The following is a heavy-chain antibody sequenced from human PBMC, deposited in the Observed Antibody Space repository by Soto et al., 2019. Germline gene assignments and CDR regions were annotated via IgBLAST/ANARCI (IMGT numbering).Heavy chain of an antibody. CDR1: GGSISSGGYY. CDR2: IYYSGST. V-gene: IGHV4-31*03. D-gene: IGHD1-26*01. J-gene: IGHJ6*02. Sequence: QVQLQESGPGLVKPSQTLSLTCTVSGGSISSGGYYWSWIRQHPGKGPEWIGYIYYSGSTYYNPSLQSRVTISVDTSKNQFSLKLSSVTAADTAVYYCARVGATPHYYYGMDVWGQGTTVTVSS. CDR3: ARVGATPHYYYGMDV.